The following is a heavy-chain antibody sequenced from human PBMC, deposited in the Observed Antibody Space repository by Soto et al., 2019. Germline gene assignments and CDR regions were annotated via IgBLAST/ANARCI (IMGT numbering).Heavy chain of an antibody. J-gene: IGHJ6*02. CDR1: GFSFTTYW. Sequence: EVQLVESGGGLIQPGGSLKLSCAASGFSFTTYWMHWVRQTPGKGLVWVSRIKGDGSITNYADAVTGRFTISRDNAKNKMNLQMRSLRAEDTALYYCARGIRNYYGVDVWGQGTTV. CDR2: IKGDGSIT. V-gene: IGHV3-74*01. CDR3: ARGIRNYYGVDV.